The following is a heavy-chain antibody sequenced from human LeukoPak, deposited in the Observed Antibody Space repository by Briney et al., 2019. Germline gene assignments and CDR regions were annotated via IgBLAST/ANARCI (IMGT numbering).Heavy chain of an antibody. D-gene: IGHD6-13*01. J-gene: IGHJ5*02. V-gene: IGHV4-34*12. Sequence: SETLSLTCAGHGYSLTNHYWIWIRQPPGKGLEWIAEVLHTGSTNCNPSFKSRVTISVDTSKNQFFLNLTSVTAADTAVYYCARGPAALHPWGQGLLVTVSS. CDR1: GYSLTNHY. CDR2: VLHTGST. CDR3: ARGPAALHP.